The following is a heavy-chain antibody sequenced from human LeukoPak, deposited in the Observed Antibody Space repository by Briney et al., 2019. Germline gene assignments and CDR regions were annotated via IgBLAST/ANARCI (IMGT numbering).Heavy chain of an antibody. CDR2: TCYSGST. CDR3: ARLPSPYYYDSSGYSNDAFDI. D-gene: IGHD3-22*01. Sequence: SETLSLTCSVSGGSISSSNYYWGWIRQPPGKGLEWIGSTCYSGSTYHNPSLKSRVTISLDTSKNQFSLKLSSVTAADTAVYYCARLPSPYYYDSSGYSNDAFDIWGQGTMVTVSS. CDR1: GGSISSSNYY. J-gene: IGHJ3*02. V-gene: IGHV4-39*07.